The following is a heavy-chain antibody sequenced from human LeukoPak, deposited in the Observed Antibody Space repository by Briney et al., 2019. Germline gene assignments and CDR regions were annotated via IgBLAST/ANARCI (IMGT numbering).Heavy chain of an antibody. CDR1: GFTFSYYA. D-gene: IGHD1-26*01. CDR3: ARDTERYPNYYYYYMDV. Sequence: PGRSLRLSCAASGFTFSYYAMHWVRQAPGKGLEWVAVISYHGSNKYHADSVKGRFTISRDNSKNTLYLQMDSLRAEDTAVYYCARDTERYPNYYYYYMDVWGKGSTVTVSS. CDR2: ISYHGSNK. V-gene: IGHV3-30*01. J-gene: IGHJ6*03.